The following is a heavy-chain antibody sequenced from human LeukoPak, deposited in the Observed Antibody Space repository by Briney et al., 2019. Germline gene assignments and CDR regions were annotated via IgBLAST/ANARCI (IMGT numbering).Heavy chain of an antibody. D-gene: IGHD7-27*01. CDR3: ARGALGFDF. V-gene: IGHV1-2*02. Sequence: ASVKVSCKASGYTFIGYYIHWVRQAPGQGLEWIGWINPNSGDTKYAQKFQGRVAKTRDTSITTVYMELNRLRADDTAVYYCARGALGFDFWGQGTLVTVSS. CDR1: GYTFIGYY. CDR2: INPNSGDT. J-gene: IGHJ4*02.